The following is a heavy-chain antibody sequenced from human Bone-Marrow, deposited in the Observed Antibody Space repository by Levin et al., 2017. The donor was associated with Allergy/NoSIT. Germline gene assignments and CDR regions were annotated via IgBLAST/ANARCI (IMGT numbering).Heavy chain of an antibody. CDR1: GYSFTSYW. D-gene: IGHD7-27*01. CDR2: IDPSDSYT. CDR3: ARELGAYFDY. V-gene: IGHV5-10-1*01. J-gene: IGHJ4*02. Sequence: LGESLKISCKGSGYSFTSYWISWVRQMPGKGLEWMGRIDPSDSYTNYSPSFQGHVTISADKSISTAYLQWSSLKASDTAMYYCARELGAYFDYWGQGTLVTVSS.